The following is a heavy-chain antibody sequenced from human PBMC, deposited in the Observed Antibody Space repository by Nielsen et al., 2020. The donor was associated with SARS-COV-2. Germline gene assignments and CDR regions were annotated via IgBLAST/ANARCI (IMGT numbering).Heavy chain of an antibody. CDR2: ISDDGSNK. Sequence: GESLKISCAASGFTFSNYGMHWVRQAPGKGLEWVAVISDDGSNKYYADSVKGRFTISRDNSKNTLYLQMNSLRAEDTAVYYCAKDSDPYGLDYWGQGTLVTVSS. D-gene: IGHD4-17*01. CDR3: AKDSDPYGLDY. V-gene: IGHV3-30*18. CDR1: GFTFSNYG. J-gene: IGHJ4*02.